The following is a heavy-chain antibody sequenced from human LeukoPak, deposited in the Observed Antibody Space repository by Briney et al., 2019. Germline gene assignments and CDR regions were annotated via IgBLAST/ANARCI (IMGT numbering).Heavy chain of an antibody. D-gene: IGHD3-22*01. J-gene: IGHJ4*02. CDR3: AKNRDSSDYPRDFDF. Sequence: GGSLRLSCAAFGFTFSSYGMHWVRQTPGKGLEWVAFIRHDGSYQQYADSVKGRFTVSRDNSKDVVYLQMNSLRTEDTAVYYCAKNRDSSDYPRDFDFWGQGTLVTVSS. CDR2: IRHDGSYQ. V-gene: IGHV3-30*02. CDR1: GFTFSSYG.